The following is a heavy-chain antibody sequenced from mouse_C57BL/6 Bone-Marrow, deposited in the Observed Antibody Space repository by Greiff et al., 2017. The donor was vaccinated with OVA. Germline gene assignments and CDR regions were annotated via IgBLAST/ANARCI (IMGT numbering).Heavy chain of an antibody. CDR2: IDPSDSET. Sequence: QQSCKASGYTFTSYWMHWVKQRPIQGLEWIGNIDPSDSETHYNQKFKDKATLTVDKSSSTAYMQLSSLTSEDSAVYYCARGLYAMDYWGQGTSVTVSS. CDR1: GYTFTSYW. D-gene: IGHD3-3*01. CDR3: ARGLYAMDY. V-gene: IGHV1-52*01. J-gene: IGHJ4*01.